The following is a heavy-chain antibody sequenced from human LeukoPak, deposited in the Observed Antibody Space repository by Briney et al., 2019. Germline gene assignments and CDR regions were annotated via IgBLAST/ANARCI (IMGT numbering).Heavy chain of an antibody. CDR3: ARQFYYGSGTSYFFYYYYMDV. J-gene: IGHJ6*03. D-gene: IGHD3-10*01. V-gene: IGHV4-39*01. Sequence: SETLPLTCIVSGGSVSITGYYWAWIRQPPGKGLEWIGNIYYSGSTYYNSSLKSRVSISVDTSKNQFSLKLSSVTAADTAVYYCARQFYYGSGTSYFFYYYYMDVWGKETTVTVSS. CDR1: GGSVSITGYY. CDR2: IYYSGST.